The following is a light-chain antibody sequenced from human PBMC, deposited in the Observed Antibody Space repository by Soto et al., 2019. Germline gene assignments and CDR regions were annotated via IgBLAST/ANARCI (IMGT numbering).Light chain of an antibody. CDR3: QQYTNYPYT. Sequence: DIQMTQSPSTLSGSVGDRVTITCRASQSISNWLAWYQQKPGKAPNLLIYKASSLESEVPSRFSGSGSGTEFTLTISSLQPDDFATYYCQQYTNYPYTFGQGTKLEIK. CDR1: QSISNW. CDR2: KAS. J-gene: IGKJ2*01. V-gene: IGKV1-5*03.